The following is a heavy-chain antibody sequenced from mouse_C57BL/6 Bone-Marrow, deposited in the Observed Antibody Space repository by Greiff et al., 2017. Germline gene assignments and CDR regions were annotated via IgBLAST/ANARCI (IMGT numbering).Heavy chain of an antibody. J-gene: IGHJ3*01. Sequence: VQLKESGAELVRPGASVKLSCTASGFNIKDDYMHWVKQRPEQGLEWIGWIDPENGDTEYASKFQGKATITVGPSSNTAYLQLSSLTSEDTAVYYCTRIAYWGQGTLVTVSA. CDR1: GFNIKDDY. CDR3: TRIAY. V-gene: IGHV14-4*01. CDR2: IDPENGDT.